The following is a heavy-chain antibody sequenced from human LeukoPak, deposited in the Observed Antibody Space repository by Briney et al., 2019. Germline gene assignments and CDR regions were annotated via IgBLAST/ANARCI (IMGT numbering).Heavy chain of an antibody. CDR1: GYIFTSYG. J-gene: IGHJ5*01. Sequence: GASVKVSCTASGYIFTSYGINWVRQAPGQGLEWMGWISGYNGNTEYAQKIQGRVTMTIDTSTSTAYMELRSLRSDDTAVYYCARGEYSCSLRWFDFWGQGTLVAVSS. D-gene: IGHD6-6*01. CDR3: ARGEYSCSLRWFDF. V-gene: IGHV1-18*01. CDR2: ISGYNGNT.